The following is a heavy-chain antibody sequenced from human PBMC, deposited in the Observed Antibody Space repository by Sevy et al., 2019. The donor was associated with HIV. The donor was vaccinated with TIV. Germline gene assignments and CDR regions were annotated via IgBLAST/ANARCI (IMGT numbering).Heavy chain of an antibody. CDR3: ASEHNWDDAFDI. CDR2: IWYDGSIK. J-gene: IGHJ3*02. D-gene: IGHD1-1*01. Sequence: GGSLRLSCAASGFTFNMYGMHWVRQAPGKGLEWVGQIWYDGSIKKYADSVKGRFPISRDNSKRTLYLQMNSLRGEDTAVYFCASEHNWDDAFDIWGQGTMVTVSS. CDR1: GFTFNMYG. V-gene: IGHV3-33*08.